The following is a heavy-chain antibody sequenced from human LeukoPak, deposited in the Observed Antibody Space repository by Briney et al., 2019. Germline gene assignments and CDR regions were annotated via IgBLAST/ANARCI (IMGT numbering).Heavy chain of an antibody. D-gene: IGHD6-19*01. J-gene: IGHJ6*03. V-gene: IGHV1-69*06. CDR2: IIPIFGTA. CDR3: ASSGYYYYMDV. CDR1: GGTFSSYA. Sequence: SVKVSCKASGGTFSSYAISWVRQAPGQGLEWMGGIIPIFGTANYAQKFQGRVTITADKATSTAYMELSSLRSEDTAVYYCASSGYYYYMDVWGKGTTVTVSS.